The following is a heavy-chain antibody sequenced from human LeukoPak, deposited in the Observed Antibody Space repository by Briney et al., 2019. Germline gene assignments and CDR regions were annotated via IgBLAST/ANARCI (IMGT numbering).Heavy chain of an antibody. CDR3: TRDSGDYFDY. V-gene: IGHV4-39*07. CDR1: GGSISSSGYY. D-gene: IGHD3-10*01. J-gene: IGHJ4*02. Sequence: SETLSLTCTVSGGSISSSGYYWGWIRQPPGKGLEWIGSIYPSGSTYYNASLKSRVIVSLDSSKNQFSLKLSSVTAADTAVYYCTRDSGDYFDYWGQGTLVTVSS. CDR2: IYPSGST.